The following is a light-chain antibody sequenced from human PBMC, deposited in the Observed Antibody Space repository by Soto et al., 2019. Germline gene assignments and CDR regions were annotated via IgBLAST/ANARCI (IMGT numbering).Light chain of an antibody. Sequence: IVLKQSPGTLSLSPLVGESGCGVAIQRVGSSYLAWYQQKPGQAPRLLIYGASTRVTGIPARFSGSGSGTDFTLTISRLEPEDFAIYYCQQRSNWPPFSFGEGTRLEIK. J-gene: IGKJ5*01. V-gene: IGKV3D-20*02. CDR3: QQRSNWPPFS. CDR2: GAS. CDR1: QRVGSSY.